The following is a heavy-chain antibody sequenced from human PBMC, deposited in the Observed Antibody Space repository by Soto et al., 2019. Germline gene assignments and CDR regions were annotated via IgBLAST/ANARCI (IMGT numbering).Heavy chain of an antibody. J-gene: IGHJ6*02. Sequence: QVLVVQSGAEVKKPGASVKVSCEASGFTFTAYYMHWVRQAPGQGLEWMGWINPNNGGTNYAEKFQGSVTMSRDTSVTTIYMELSSLRFDDTAVYYCARGGTTLAYALDVWGQGTPVTVSS. D-gene: IGHD2-21*01. CDR2: INPNNGGT. CDR3: ARGGTTLAYALDV. CDR1: GFTFTAYY. V-gene: IGHV1-2*02.